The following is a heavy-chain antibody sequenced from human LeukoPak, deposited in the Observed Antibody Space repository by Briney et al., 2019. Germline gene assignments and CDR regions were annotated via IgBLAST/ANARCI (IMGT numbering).Heavy chain of an antibody. V-gene: IGHV3-21*01. D-gene: IGHD6-13*01. Sequence: GGSLRLSCAASGFTFSSYSMNWVRQAPGKGLEWVSSISNSRRYTYYADSVKGRFTISADNAKNSLYLQLNSLRPEDTAVYFCARDGEGSSLLGYFDPWGQGTLVIVSS. CDR1: GFTFSSYS. CDR2: ISNSRRYT. J-gene: IGHJ5*02. CDR3: ARDGEGSSLLGYFDP.